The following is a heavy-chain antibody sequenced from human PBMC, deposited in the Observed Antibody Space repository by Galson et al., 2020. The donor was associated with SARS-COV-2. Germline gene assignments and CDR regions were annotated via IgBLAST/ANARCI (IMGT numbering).Heavy chain of an antibody. V-gene: IGHV3-21*01. J-gene: IGHJ4*02. D-gene: IGHD6-6*01. CDR1: GFTFSSYS. Sequence: GESLKISCAASGFTFSSYSMNWVRQAPGKGLEWVSSISSSSSYIYYADSVKGRFTISRDNAKNSLYLQMNSLRAEDTAVYYCARARLYYFDYWGQGTLVTVSS. CDR2: ISSSSSYI. CDR3: ARARLYYFDY.